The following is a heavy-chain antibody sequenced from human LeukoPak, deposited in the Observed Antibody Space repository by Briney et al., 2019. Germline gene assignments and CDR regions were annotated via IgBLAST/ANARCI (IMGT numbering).Heavy chain of an antibody. CDR2: IHPYIANT. V-gene: IGHV1-18*04. CDR3: VRVNGNYYDSRGYYHHFDF. CDR1: GYTFTGYY. D-gene: IGHD3-22*01. Sequence: GASVKVSCKASGYTFTGYYMHWVRQAPGQGLEWMGWIHPYIANTHYAQKFQGRVTMTTATSTSTAYMELRSLRSDDTAVYYCVRVNGNYYDSRGYYHHFDFWGQGTLVTVSS. J-gene: IGHJ4*02.